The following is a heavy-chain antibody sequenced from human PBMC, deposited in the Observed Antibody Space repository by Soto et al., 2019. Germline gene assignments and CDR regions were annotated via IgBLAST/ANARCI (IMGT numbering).Heavy chain of an antibody. Sequence: QVQLVQSGAEVKKPGSSVKVSCKASGGTFSSYAISWVRQAPGQGLEWMGGIIPIFGTANYAQKFQGRVTITADKSTSTAYMELSSLRSEDTAVYSCARGKGYCSGGSCYKENWFDPWGQGTLVTVSS. CDR3: ARGKGYCSGGSCYKENWFDP. V-gene: IGHV1-69*06. CDR1: GGTFSSYA. D-gene: IGHD2-15*01. J-gene: IGHJ5*02. CDR2: IIPIFGTA.